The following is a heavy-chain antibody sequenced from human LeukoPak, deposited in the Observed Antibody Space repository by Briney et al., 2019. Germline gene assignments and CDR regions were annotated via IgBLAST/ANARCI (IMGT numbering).Heavy chain of an antibody. D-gene: IGHD3-22*01. Sequence: SETLSLTCAVYGGSFSGYYWSWIRQPPGKGLEWIGEINHSGSTNYNPSLKSRVTISVDTSKNQFSLKLSSVAAADTAVYFCARGPPTDYYDSSGFYYVFDYWGQGTLVTVSS. CDR1: GGSFSGYY. V-gene: IGHV4-34*01. J-gene: IGHJ4*02. CDR2: INHSGST. CDR3: ARGPPTDYYDSSGFYYVFDY.